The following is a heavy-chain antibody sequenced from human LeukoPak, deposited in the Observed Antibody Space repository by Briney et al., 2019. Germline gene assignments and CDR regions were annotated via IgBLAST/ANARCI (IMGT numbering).Heavy chain of an antibody. V-gene: IGHV3-7*03. Sequence: PGGSLRLSCLTSGFAFRGSYMSWVRQTPGKRLEYVANINPTGSGKFYVDSVRGRFTIYRDNTRDSLYLQMDSLRAEDTAVYYCARDLWAGNDYWGRGTLVTVSS. CDR2: INPTGSGK. J-gene: IGHJ4*02. CDR3: ARDLWAGNDY. D-gene: IGHD1-1*01. CDR1: GFAFRGSY.